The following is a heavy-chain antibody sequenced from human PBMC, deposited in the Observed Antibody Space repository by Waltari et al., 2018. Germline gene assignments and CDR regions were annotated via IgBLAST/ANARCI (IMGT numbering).Heavy chain of an antibody. CDR1: GFTVSSNY. V-gene: IGHV3-53*02. J-gene: IGHJ4*02. CDR3: ASNYYYDSSGLRDY. CDR2: IYSGGST. Sequence: EEQLVETGGGLIQPGGSLRLSCAASGFTVSSNYMSWVRQAPGKGLEWVSVIYSGGSTYYADSVKGRFTISRDNSKNTLYLQMNSLRAEDTAVYYCASNYYYDSSGLRDYWGQGTLVTVSS. D-gene: IGHD3-22*01.